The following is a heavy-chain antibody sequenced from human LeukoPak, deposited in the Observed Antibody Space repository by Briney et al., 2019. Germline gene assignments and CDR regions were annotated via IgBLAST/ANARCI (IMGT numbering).Heavy chain of an antibody. Sequence: GRSLRLSCAASGFTFSNAWMSWVRQAPGKGLEWVGRIKSKTDGGTTDYAAPVKGRFTISRDDSKNTLYLQMNSLKTEDTAVYYCTTGGDYAYYYGMDVWGKGTTVTVSS. J-gene: IGHJ6*04. CDR2: IKSKTDGGTT. D-gene: IGHD4-17*01. CDR3: TTGGDYAYYYGMDV. CDR1: GFTFSNAW. V-gene: IGHV3-15*01.